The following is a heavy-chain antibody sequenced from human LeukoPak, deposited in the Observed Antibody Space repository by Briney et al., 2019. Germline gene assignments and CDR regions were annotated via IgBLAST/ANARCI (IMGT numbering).Heavy chain of an antibody. Sequence: GGSLRLSCAASGFTFSSYAMHWVRQAPGKGLEWVAVISYDGSNKYHADSVKGRFTISRDNYKNTLYLQMNSLRAEDTAVYYCARTDRRVVTAIPGLHWGQGTLVTVSS. CDR2: ISYDGSNK. CDR1: GFTFSSYA. CDR3: ARTDRRVVTAIPGLH. D-gene: IGHD2-21*02. J-gene: IGHJ4*02. V-gene: IGHV3-30-3*01.